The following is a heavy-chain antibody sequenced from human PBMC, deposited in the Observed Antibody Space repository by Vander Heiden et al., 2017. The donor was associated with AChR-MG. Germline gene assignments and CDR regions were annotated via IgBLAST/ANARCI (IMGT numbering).Heavy chain of an antibody. Sequence: QVHLVQSGGGVVQPGMSLRLSCVASGFTFSSYGMHWVRQAPGEGLEWVAFISDEGRHKSYADSVKGRVTISRDNSRNTLYLQMNSLRVEDMAVYCCASKISQGYWGQGTLVTVSS. CDR1: GFTFSSYG. CDR2: ISDEGRHK. CDR3: ASKISQGY. V-gene: IGHV3-30*03. J-gene: IGHJ4*02.